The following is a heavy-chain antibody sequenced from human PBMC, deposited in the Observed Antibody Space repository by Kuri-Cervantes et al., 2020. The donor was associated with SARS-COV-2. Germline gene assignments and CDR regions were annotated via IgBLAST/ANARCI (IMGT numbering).Heavy chain of an antibody. Sequence: GESLKISCAASVFTFSSYSMNWVRQAPGKGLEWVSYISSSSSTIYYADSVKGRFTISRDNAKNSLFLQMNSLRDEDTAVYYCARDLHYGDYYYYGMDVWGHGTPVTVSS. CDR3: ARDLHYGDYYYYGMDV. CDR2: ISSSSSTI. J-gene: IGHJ6*02. CDR1: VFTFSSYS. V-gene: IGHV3-48*02. D-gene: IGHD4-17*01.